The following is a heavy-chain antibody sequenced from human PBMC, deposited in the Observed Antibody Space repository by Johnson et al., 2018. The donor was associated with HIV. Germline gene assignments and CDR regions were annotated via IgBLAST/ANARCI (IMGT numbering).Heavy chain of an antibody. Sequence: QVQLVESGGGVVRPGGSLRLSCAASGITVSSTYMTWVRQAPGKGLEWVAVISYDGSNKYYADSVKGRFTISRDNSKSTLYLQMNSLRAEDTALYYCARESPGLGVNGFDIWGQGTMVTVSS. V-gene: IGHV3-30*03. CDR3: ARESPGLGVNGFDI. CDR2: ISYDGSNK. J-gene: IGHJ3*02. CDR1: GITVSSTY. D-gene: IGHD3-10*01.